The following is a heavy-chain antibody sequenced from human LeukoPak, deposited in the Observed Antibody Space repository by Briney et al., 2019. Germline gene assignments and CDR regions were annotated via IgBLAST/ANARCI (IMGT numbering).Heavy chain of an antibody. Sequence: GGSLRLSCAASGFTFSSYAMSWVRQAPGKGLVGVSAISGSGGSTYYADSVKGRFTISRDNSKNTLYLQMNSLRAEDTAVYYCAKDGSSSWYSYYFDYWGQGTLVTVSS. CDR2: ISGSGGST. CDR3: AKDGSSSWYSYYFDY. CDR1: GFTFSSYA. V-gene: IGHV3-23*01. D-gene: IGHD6-13*01. J-gene: IGHJ4*02.